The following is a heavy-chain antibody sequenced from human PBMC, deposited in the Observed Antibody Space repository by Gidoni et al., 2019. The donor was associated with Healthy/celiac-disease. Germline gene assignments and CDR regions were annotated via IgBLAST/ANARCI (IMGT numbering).Heavy chain of an antibody. CDR3: ARDIGRYCSGGSCYSGYYYYGMDV. Sequence: EVQLVESGGGLVTPGGSLRLSCAASGFTFSSYSMNGVRPAPGKGMEWVSSISSSRSYIYYAESVKGRFTISRDNAKNSLYLQMNSLRAEDTAVYYCARDIGRYCSGGSCYSGYYYYGMDVWGQGTTVTVSS. CDR2: ISSSRSYI. J-gene: IGHJ6*02. CDR1: GFTFSSYS. V-gene: IGHV3-21*01. D-gene: IGHD2-15*01.